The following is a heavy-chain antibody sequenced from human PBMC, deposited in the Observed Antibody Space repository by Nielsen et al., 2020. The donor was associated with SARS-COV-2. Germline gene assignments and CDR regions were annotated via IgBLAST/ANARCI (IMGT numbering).Heavy chain of an antibody. Sequence: SVKVSCKASGFTFTSSAVQWVRQARGQGLEWIGWIVVGSGNKNYAQKFQGRVSITGDMSTSTAYMELNSLKAEDTAVYYCVTGPYSSAWYWASWGQGTLVTVSS. CDR3: VTGPYSSAWYWAS. J-gene: IGHJ5*02. CDR2: IVVGSGNK. CDR1: GFTFTSSA. V-gene: IGHV1-58*01. D-gene: IGHD6-13*01.